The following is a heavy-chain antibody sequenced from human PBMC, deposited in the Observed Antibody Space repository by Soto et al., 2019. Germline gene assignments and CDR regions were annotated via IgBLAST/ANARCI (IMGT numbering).Heavy chain of an antibody. D-gene: IGHD6-13*01. J-gene: IGHJ6*02. Sequence: PGGSLRLSCAASGFTFSDYYMSWIRQAPGKGLEWVSYISSSGSTIYYADSVKGRFTISRDNAKNSLYLQMNSLRAEDTAVYYCARNHQNIAASYGMDVWGQGTTVTVSS. V-gene: IGHV3-11*01. CDR1: GFTFSDYY. CDR2: ISSSGSTI. CDR3: ARNHQNIAASYGMDV.